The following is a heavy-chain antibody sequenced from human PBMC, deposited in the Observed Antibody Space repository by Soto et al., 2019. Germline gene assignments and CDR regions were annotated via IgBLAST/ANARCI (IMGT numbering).Heavy chain of an antibody. CDR2: IKPISDIT. CDR1: GDTFGRFT. V-gene: IGHV1-69*01. J-gene: IGHJ5*02. Sequence: QIRLVQSGAEVQKPGSSVRVSCKASGDTFGRFTINWVRQAPVQGLEWMGGIKPISDITNYAQRFQGRVTFTADASTSTVYLELSSLRSEDTAMYYCARDPSTINKLIGVWFDPWGQGTLVTVSS. D-gene: IGHD2-2*01. CDR3: ARDPSTINKLIGVWFDP.